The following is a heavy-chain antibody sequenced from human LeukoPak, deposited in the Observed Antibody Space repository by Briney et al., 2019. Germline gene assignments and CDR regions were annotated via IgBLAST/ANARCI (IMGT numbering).Heavy chain of an antibody. V-gene: IGHV1-2*06. CDR2: ISPNSGGT. J-gene: IGHJ4*02. Sequence: GASVKVSCKASGYTFTGYYMHWVRQAPGQGLEWMGRISPNSGGTNYAQKFQGRVTMTRDTSISTAYMELSRLRSDDTAVYYCARIGPYYYDSSGYYYVADYWGQGTLVTVSS. CDR1: GYTFTGYY. D-gene: IGHD3-22*01. CDR3: ARIGPYYYDSSGYYYVADY.